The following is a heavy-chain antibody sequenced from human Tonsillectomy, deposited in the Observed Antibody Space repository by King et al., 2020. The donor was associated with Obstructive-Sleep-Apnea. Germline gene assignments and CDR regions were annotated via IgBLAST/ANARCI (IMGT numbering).Heavy chain of an antibody. CDR1: GFTFDDYA. CDR3: AKDSHSSWYYFDY. V-gene: IGHV3-9*01. Sequence: VQLVESGGGLVQPGRSLRLSCAASGFTFDDYAMHWVRQAPGKGLEWVSGISWNSGSIGYADSVKGRFTISRDNAKNSLFLQMNSLRAEDTALYYCAKDSHSSWYYFDYWGQGTLVTVSS. D-gene: IGHD6-13*01. CDR2: ISWNSGSI. J-gene: IGHJ4*02.